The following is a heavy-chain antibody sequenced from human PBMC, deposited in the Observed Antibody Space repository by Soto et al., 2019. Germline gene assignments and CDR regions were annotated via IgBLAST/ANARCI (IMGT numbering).Heavy chain of an antibody. V-gene: IGHV3-30-3*01. Sequence: QVQLVGSGGGVVQPGRSLRLSCAASGFTFSSYAMHWVRQAPGKGLEWVAVISYDGSNKYYADSVKGRFTISRDNSKNTLYLQMNSLRAEDTAVYYCARERQPNWFDPWGQGTLVTVSS. D-gene: IGHD6-13*01. CDR1: GFTFSSYA. CDR3: ARERQPNWFDP. CDR2: ISYDGSNK. J-gene: IGHJ5*02.